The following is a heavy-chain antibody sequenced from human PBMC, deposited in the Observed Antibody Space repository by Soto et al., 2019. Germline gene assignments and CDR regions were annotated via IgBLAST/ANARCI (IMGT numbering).Heavy chain of an antibody. Sequence: PSETLSLTCTVSGGSISSYYWSWIRQPPGKGLEWIGYIYYSGSTNYNPSLKSRVTISVDTSKNQFSLKLSSVTAADTAVDYCARDSKSYGLDYWGQGNLVTVSS. CDR1: GGSISSYY. D-gene: IGHD5-18*01. CDR3: ARDSKSYGLDY. V-gene: IGHV4-59*01. CDR2: IYYSGST. J-gene: IGHJ4*02.